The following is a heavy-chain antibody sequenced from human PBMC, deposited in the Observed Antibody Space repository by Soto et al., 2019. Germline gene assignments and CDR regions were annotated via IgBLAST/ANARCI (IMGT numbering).Heavy chain of an antibody. V-gene: IGHV4-34*01. CDR3: ARGQYRDVLTGYRNGVFDY. CDR1: GGPFSGYY. Sequence: QVQLQQWGAGLLKPSETLSLTCAVYGGPFSGYYWSWIRQPPGKGLEWIGEINHSGSANYNPSLMRRVLISEDTSKTPFSLKVTSVTAADTAVYYCARGQYRDVLTGYRNGVFDYWGQGTLVTVSS. J-gene: IGHJ4*02. CDR2: INHSGSA. D-gene: IGHD3-9*01.